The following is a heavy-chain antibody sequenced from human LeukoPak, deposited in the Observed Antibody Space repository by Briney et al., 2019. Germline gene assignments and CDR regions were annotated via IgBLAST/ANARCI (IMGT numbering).Heavy chain of an antibody. D-gene: IGHD1-26*01. CDR1: GFTFSNYG. Sequence: GGSLRLSCAASGFTFSNYGMHWVRQAPGKGLEWVALISYDGSNKYYADSVKGRFTISRDNSKNTLYLQMNSLRAEDTAVYYCARYTSNVVGKRHYFDYWGQGTLVTVSS. CDR2: ISYDGSNK. CDR3: ARYTSNVVGKRHYFDY. V-gene: IGHV3-30*03. J-gene: IGHJ4*02.